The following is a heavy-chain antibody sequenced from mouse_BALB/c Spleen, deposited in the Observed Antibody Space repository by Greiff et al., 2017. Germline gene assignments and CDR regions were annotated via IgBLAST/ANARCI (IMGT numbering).Heavy chain of an antibody. D-gene: IGHD4-1*01. Sequence: EVKLQESGGGLVKPGGSLKLSCAASGFAFSSYDMSWVRQTPEKRLEWVAYISTGGGSTYYPDTVKGRFTISRDNAKNTLYLQMSSLKSEDTAMYYCARHSNWDYYFDYWGQGTTLTVSS. V-gene: IGHV5-12-1*01. CDR1: GFAFSSYD. CDR3: ARHSNWDYYFDY. J-gene: IGHJ2*01. CDR2: ISTGGGST.